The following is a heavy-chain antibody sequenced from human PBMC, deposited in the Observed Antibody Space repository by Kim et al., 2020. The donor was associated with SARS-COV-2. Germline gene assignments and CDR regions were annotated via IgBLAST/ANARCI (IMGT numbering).Heavy chain of an antibody. CDR2: IRSKRYGETT. V-gene: IGHV3-49*03. Sequence: GGSLRLSCTTSGLNFGDYAMSWFRQAPGKGLEWVAFIRSKRYGETTEYAASVKGRFTISRDDSKRIAYLQMNDLKTEDTAVYYCTSGPYYYDSSAYLHDYWGQGTLVTVSS. D-gene: IGHD3-22*01. CDR1: GLNFGDYA. J-gene: IGHJ4*03. CDR3: TSGPYYYDSSAYLHDY.